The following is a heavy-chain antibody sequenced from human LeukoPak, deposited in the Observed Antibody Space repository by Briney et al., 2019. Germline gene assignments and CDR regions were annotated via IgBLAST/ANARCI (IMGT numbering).Heavy chain of an antibody. D-gene: IGHD3-10*02. CDR3: AELGITMIGGV. V-gene: IGHV3-48*04. CDR1: AFTFSSYG. J-gene: IGHJ6*04. CDR2: ISSSGSTI. Sequence: PGGSLRLSCAASAFTFSSYGMNWVRQAPGKGLEWVSCISSSGSTIYYADSVKGRFTISRDNAKNSLYLQMNSLRAEDTAVYYCAELGITMIGGVWGKGTTVTISS.